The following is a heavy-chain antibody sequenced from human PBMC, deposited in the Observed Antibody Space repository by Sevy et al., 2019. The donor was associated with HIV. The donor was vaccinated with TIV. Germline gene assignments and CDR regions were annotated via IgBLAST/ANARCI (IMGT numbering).Heavy chain of an antibody. CDR1: GFTFSNAW. D-gene: IGHD5-18*01. CDR3: TTDYTAMSVDWFDP. J-gene: IGHJ5*02. V-gene: IGHV3-15*01. Sequence: GGSLRLSCAASGFTFSNAWMSWVRQAPGKGLEWVGRIKSKTDGGTTDYAAPVKGRFTISRDDSKNTLYLQMNSLKTEDTAVYYCTTDYTAMSVDWFDPWGQGTLVTVSS. CDR2: IKSKTDGGTT.